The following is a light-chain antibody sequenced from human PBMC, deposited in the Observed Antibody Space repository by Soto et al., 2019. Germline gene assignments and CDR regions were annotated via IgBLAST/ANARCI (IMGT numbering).Light chain of an antibody. V-gene: IGKV3-15*01. J-gene: IGKJ4*01. CDR3: QQYNDLVT. CDR2: GAS. Sequence: VMTQSPVTLSVSPGERATLSCRASQSVSTNLAWYQHKPGQAPRFLIYGASTRATGIPARFSGSGSGTEFALTISSLQSEDSAVYYCQQYNDLVTFRGGTKVEIK. CDR1: QSVSTN.